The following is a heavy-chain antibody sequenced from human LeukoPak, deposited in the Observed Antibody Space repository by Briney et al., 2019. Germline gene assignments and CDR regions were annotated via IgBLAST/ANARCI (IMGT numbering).Heavy chain of an antibody. CDR3: ARDYAGWYSPYYFDY. CDR2: IKQDGSEK. J-gene: IGHJ4*02. V-gene: IGHV3-7*01. CDR1: GFTFNTYA. Sequence: GGSLRLSCAASGFTFNTYAMSWVRQAPGKGLEWVANIKQDGSEKYYVDSVKGRFTISRDNAKNSLYLQMNSLRAEDTAVYYCARDYAGWYSPYYFDYWGQGTLVTVSS. D-gene: IGHD6-19*01.